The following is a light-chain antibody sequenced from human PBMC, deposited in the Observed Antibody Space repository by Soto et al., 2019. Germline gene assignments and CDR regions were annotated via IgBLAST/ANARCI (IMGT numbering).Light chain of an antibody. CDR2: GAS. J-gene: IGKJ1*01. CDR1: QSVNTN. Sequence: EIVMTQSPATLSVSPGERATLSCRASQSVNTNVAWYQQEPGQAPRLLIYGASTRATGIPARFSGGVSGTEFALTISSLQSEDFAVYYCQQYNNWPRTFGQGTKVEIK. V-gene: IGKV3D-15*01. CDR3: QQYNNWPRT.